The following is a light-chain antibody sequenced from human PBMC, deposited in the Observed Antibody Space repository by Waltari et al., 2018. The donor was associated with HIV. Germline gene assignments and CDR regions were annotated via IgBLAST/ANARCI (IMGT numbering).Light chain of an antibody. CDR3: SSYASNNTFVV. CDR1: SRDIGRYAF. J-gene: IGLJ2*01. CDR2: EVT. V-gene: IGLV2-8*01. Sequence: QSALTQPPSASGPPGQSVTISCTGTSRDIGRYAFVSWYQVRPDSVPKLIIHEVTKRPSGVPVRFSGSKSGNTASLTVSGLQTDDEADYYCSSYASNNTFVVFGGGTKLTVL.